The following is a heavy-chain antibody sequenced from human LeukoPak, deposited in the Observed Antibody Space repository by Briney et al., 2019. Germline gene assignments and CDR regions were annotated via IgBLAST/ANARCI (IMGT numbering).Heavy chain of an antibody. V-gene: IGHV4-34*01. D-gene: IGHD6-19*01. Sequence: SVTLSLTCAVYGGSFTNYFWSWIRQPPGKGLEWIGEINHSGSTNYNPSLKSRLTISVDTSKNQFSLTLNSVTSADTAIFYCARRRIAVAGSFAFDFWGQGTIVTVSS. CDR2: INHSGST. CDR1: GGSFTNYF. CDR3: ARRRIAVAGSFAFDF. J-gene: IGHJ3*01.